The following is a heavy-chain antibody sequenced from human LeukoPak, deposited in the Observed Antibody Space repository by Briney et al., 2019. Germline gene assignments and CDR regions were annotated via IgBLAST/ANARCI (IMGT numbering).Heavy chain of an antibody. J-gene: IGHJ6*01. V-gene: IGHV3-33*01. D-gene: IGHD3-10*01. Sequence: GGSLRLSCAASGFTFNNYAMHWVRQAPGKGLEWVAVKWYDGTKENYADSVKGRFTISRDNAMNSLYLQMNSVRAEDTALYYCARGGSGRPHHGMDVWGQGTTVTVSS. CDR3: ARGGSGRPHHGMDV. CDR1: GFTFNNYA. CDR2: KWYDGTKE.